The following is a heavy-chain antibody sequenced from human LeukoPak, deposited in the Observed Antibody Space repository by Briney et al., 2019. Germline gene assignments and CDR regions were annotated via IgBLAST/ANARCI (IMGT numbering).Heavy chain of an antibody. V-gene: IGHV1-2*02. Sequence: ASVKVSCKASGYIFTGYYMHWVRQAPGQGLEWMGWINPNSGFTNYAQKFQGRVTMTRDTSISTAYMELSRLRSDDTAVYYCARLADCSSSSCRSFDYWGQGTLVTVSS. CDR1: GYIFTGYY. CDR2: INPNSGFT. D-gene: IGHD2-2*01. J-gene: IGHJ4*02. CDR3: ARLADCSSSSCRSFDY.